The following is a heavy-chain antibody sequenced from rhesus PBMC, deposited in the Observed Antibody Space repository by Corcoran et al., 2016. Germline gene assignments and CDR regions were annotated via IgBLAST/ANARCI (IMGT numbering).Heavy chain of an antibody. CDR2: ISGSGWRT. D-gene: IGHD6S26*01. V-gene: IGHV4-173*01. CDR3: AREGSGWSGSFDY. J-gene: IGHJ4*01. Sequence: QLQLQESGPGLVKPSETLSLTCAVSGGSISSNYWSWIRQPPGSGLEWIGRISGSGWRTDYNPSLKSRFTISTDTSKNQFSLKLSSVTAADTAVYYCAREGSGWSGSFDYWGQGVLVTVSS. CDR1: GGSISSNY.